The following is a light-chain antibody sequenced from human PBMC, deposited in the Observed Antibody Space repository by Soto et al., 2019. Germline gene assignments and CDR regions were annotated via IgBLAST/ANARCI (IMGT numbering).Light chain of an antibody. CDR1: QSVSRSY. CDR2: GAS. CDR3: HHYET. V-gene: IGKV3-20*01. Sequence: EIVLTQSPGTPSFSPGDRATPSCRASQSVSRSYLGWYQQKPGQAPRLLMYGASIRAAGVPDRFSGSGSGTEFTLTISRLEPEDFTVYYCHHYETFGQGTKVDIK. J-gene: IGKJ1*01.